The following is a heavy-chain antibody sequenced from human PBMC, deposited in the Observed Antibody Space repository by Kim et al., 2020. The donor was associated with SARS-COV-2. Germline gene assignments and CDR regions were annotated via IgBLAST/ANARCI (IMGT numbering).Heavy chain of an antibody. Sequence: GGSLRLSCAASGFTFDKYGMSWVRQAPGKGLEWVSVINCNGGSTGYADSVKGRFTISRDNSKNSLYLQMNSLRAEDTALYHCARDYVRSSCYYYYGMDVWGQGTTVTVSS. J-gene: IGHJ6*02. CDR2: INCNGGST. CDR1: GFTFDKYG. D-gene: IGHD3-16*01. V-gene: IGHV3-20*01. CDR3: ARDYVRSSCYYYYGMDV.